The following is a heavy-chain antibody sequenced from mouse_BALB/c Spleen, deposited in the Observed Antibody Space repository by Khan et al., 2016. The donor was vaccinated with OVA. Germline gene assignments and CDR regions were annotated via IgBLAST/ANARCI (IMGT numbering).Heavy chain of an antibody. V-gene: IGHV5-6-4*01. CDR1: GFSFTSYT. Sequence: EVELVESGGGLVRPGGSLKLSCAASGFSFTSYTMSWVRQTPEKRLEWVATISSGSTYTYYPDSVKGRFTISRDYDKNTLYLQLCSLKSEDTAMYYCTRGGNYAHWYFDVWGAGTTVTVSS. CDR3: TRGGNYAHWYFDV. D-gene: IGHD2-1*01. J-gene: IGHJ1*01. CDR2: ISSGSTYT.